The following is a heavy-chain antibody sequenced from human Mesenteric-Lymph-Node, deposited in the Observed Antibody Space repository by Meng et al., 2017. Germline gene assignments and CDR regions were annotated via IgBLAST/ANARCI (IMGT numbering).Heavy chain of an antibody. J-gene: IGHJ4*02. CDR3: ATEERGYFDY. Sequence: QVQLQESGPGLVKPSQTLSLTCTVSGASISRGGYYWSWIRQPPGKGLEWIGNIYASGSTYYNPSLQSRVTISVDTSKNQFSLNLYSVTAADTAVYYCATEERGYFDYWGQGTLVTVSS. CDR2: IYASGST. D-gene: IGHD1-1*01. CDR1: GASISRGGYY. V-gene: IGHV4-30-4*01.